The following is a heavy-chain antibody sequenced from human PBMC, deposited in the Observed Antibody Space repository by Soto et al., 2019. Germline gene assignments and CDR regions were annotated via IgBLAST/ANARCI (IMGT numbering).Heavy chain of an antibody. D-gene: IGHD1-26*01. J-gene: IGHJ4*02. CDR2: INDIGGST. Sequence: GGSLRLSCTASGFTFSTYAMSWVRQAPGKGLEWVSSINDIGGSTYYADSVKGRFTISRDNTQNSLFLQMSRLGPEDTATYYCVREDGVVGVSSAFDSWGQGTPVNFS. CDR3: VREDGVVGVSSAFDS. V-gene: IGHV3-23*01. CDR1: GFTFSTYA.